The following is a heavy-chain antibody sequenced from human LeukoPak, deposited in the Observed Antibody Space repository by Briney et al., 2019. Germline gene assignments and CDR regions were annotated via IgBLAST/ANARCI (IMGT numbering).Heavy chain of an antibody. D-gene: IGHD3-22*01. Sequence: PGGSLRLSCAASGFNFSSYSMNWVRQAPGKGLEWVSSISSSSSFRYYADSVKGRFTISRDNAKNSLYRQMNSLRAEDTAVYYCARESSGYFYWGQGTLVTVSS. CDR1: GFNFSSYS. V-gene: IGHV3-21*01. CDR3: ARESSGYFY. CDR2: ISSSSSFR. J-gene: IGHJ4*02.